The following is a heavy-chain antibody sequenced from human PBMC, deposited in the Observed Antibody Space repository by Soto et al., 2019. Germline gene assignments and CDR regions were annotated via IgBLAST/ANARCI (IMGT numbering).Heavy chain of an antibody. J-gene: IGHJ2*01. D-gene: IGHD3-10*02. V-gene: IGHV3-23*01. CDR3: AKTPRCSWYFDL. CDR2: ISGSGGST. Sequence: EVQLLESGGGLVQPWGSLRLSCAASGFTFSSYAMSWVRQAPGKGLAWVSAISGSGGSTYYADSLKGRFTISRDNSKTTLYLQMNSLGAEDTAVYYCAKTPRCSWYFDLWGRGTLVTVSS. CDR1: GFTFSSYA.